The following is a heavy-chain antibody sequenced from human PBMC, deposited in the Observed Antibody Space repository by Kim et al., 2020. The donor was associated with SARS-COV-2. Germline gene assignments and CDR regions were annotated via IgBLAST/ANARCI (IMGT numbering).Heavy chain of an antibody. CDR1: GYTFTSYA. D-gene: IGHD2-15*01. J-gene: IGHJ4*02. Sequence: ASVKVSCKASGYTFTSYAMNWVRQAPGQGLEWMGWINTNTGNPTYAQGFTGRFVFSLDTSVSTAYLQISSLKAEDTAVYYCARSDIVVVVAATIFDYWGQGTLVTVSS. CDR2: INTNTGNP. CDR3: ARSDIVVVVAATIFDY. V-gene: IGHV7-4-1*02.